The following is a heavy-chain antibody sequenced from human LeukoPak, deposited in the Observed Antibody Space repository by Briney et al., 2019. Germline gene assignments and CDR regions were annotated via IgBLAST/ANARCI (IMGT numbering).Heavy chain of an antibody. CDR1: GCSISSYY. D-gene: IGHD3-10*01. J-gene: IGHJ4*02. V-gene: IGHV4-59*01. CDR2: IYYSGST. CDR3: AVNRGADYYFDY. Sequence: SETLSLTCTVSGCSISSYYWSWIRQPPGKGLEWIGYIYYSGSTNYNPSLKSRVTISVDTSKNQFSLKLSSVTAADTAVYYCAVNRGADYYFDYWGQGTLVTVSS.